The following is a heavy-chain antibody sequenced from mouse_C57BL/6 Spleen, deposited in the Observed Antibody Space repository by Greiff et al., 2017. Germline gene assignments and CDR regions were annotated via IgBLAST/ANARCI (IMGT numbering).Heavy chain of an antibody. CDR2: ISGGGGNN. Sequence: EVKLVESGGGLVKPGGSLKLSCAASGFTFSSYTMSWVRQTPEKRLEWVATISGGGGNNYYPDSVKGRFTISRDNAKNTLYLQRSSLRSEDTALYYCARYYPWFAYWGQGTLVTVSA. D-gene: IGHD1-1*01. V-gene: IGHV5-9*01. J-gene: IGHJ3*01. CDR1: GFTFSSYT. CDR3: ARYYPWFAY.